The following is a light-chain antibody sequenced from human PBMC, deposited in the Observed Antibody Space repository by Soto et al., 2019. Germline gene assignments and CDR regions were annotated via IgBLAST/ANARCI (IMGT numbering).Light chain of an antibody. CDR1: QSIRNN. V-gene: IGKV3-11*01. CDR2: DAS. Sequence: EIVLTQSPATLSLSPGETATLSCRASQSIRNNLAWYQQERGQAPRLLIYDASYRAPGIPARFTGSGSGTDFTLPISTLEPEDFALYYCQQRINGLPITFGHGTRLEIK. J-gene: IGKJ5*01. CDR3: QQRINGLPIT.